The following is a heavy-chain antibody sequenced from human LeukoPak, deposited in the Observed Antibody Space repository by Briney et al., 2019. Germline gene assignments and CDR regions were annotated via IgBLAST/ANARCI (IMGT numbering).Heavy chain of an antibody. J-gene: IGHJ4*02. CDR2: IYYSGST. CDR1: GGSISSGDYY. Sequence: SQTLSLTCTVSGGSISSGDYYWSWIRQPPGKGLEWIGYIYYSGSTYYNPSLKSRVTISVDTSKNQFSLKLSSVTAADTAVYYCARSQTAMVTFDYWGQGTLVTVTS. D-gene: IGHD5-18*01. V-gene: IGHV4-30-4*08. CDR3: ARSQTAMVTFDY.